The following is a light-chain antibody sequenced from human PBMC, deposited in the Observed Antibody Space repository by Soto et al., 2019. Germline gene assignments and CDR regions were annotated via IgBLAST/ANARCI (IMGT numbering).Light chain of an antibody. J-gene: IGLJ1*01. V-gene: IGLV2-8*01. CDR1: SSDVGGCKF. Sequence: QSVLTQPPSASGSPGQSVTISCTGTSSDVGGCKFVSWYQQYPGKAPRLIIYEVYKRPSGVPDRFSGSKSGNTASLTVSGLPPGDEADYYSSSCAGSNNPYVFGTGTKLTVL. CDR2: EVY. CDR3: SSCAGSNNPYV.